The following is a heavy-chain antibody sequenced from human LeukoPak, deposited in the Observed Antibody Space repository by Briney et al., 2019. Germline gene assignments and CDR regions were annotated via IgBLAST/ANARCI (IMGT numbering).Heavy chain of an antibody. CDR2: IRMKSYGETT. V-gene: IGHV3-49*03. CDR1: GFTFGDYT. CDR3: TRDQTPYY. Sequence: GGSLRLSCTTSGFTFGDYTMTWFRQAPGRGLEWVGFIRMKSYGETTHYAASVKGRFIISRDDSKSIAYLQMNSLKTEDTAVYYCTRDQTPYYWGQGTLVTVSS. J-gene: IGHJ4*02.